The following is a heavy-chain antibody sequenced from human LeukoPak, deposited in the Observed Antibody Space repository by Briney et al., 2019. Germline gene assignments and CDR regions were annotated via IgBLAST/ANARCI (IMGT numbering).Heavy chain of an antibody. D-gene: IGHD3-22*01. J-gene: IGHJ4*02. Sequence: SETLSLTCTVSGGSISSGDYYWSWIRQPPGKGLEWVGYIYYSGSTYYNPSLKSRVTISVDTSKNQFSLKLSSVTAADTAVYYCAREGPYYDSSGYIPYFHYWGQGTLVTVSS. CDR1: GGSISSGDYY. V-gene: IGHV4-30-4*08. CDR3: AREGPYYDSSGYIPYFHY. CDR2: IYYSGST.